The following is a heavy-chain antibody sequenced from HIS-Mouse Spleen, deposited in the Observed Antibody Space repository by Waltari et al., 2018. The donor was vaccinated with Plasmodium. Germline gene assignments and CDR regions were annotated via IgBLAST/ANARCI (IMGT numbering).Heavy chain of an antibody. V-gene: IGHV2-70*15. CDR2: IDWDDDK. CDR1: GFSLSTSGMC. D-gene: IGHD6-6*01. CDR3: ARHKKRGQLVRGYFDY. Sequence: QVTLRESGPALVKPTQTLTLTCTFSGFSLSTSGMCVSWIRQPPGKAREWLARIDWDDDKYYSKSRKTRLTISKDTSKNQVVLTMTNMDPVDTATYYCARHKKRGQLVRGYFDYWGQGTLVTVSS. J-gene: IGHJ4*02.